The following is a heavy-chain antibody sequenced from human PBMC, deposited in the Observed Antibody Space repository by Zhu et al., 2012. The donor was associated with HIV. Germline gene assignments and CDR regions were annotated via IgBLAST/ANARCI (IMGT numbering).Heavy chain of an antibody. Sequence: QVQLQESGPGLVKPSETLSLTCGVSGHSISSGYYWGWIRQPPGKGLEWIGSVYHSGATYYKPSLRSRFTISRDMSKNQLFLNVNSVTAADTAVYFCVRPQPQLLSNAFEIWGQGIMVTVSS. CDR3: VRPQPQLLSNAFEI. CDR1: GHSISSGYY. V-gene: IGHV4-38-2*01. D-gene: IGHD4-23*01. CDR2: VYHSGAT. J-gene: IGHJ3*02.